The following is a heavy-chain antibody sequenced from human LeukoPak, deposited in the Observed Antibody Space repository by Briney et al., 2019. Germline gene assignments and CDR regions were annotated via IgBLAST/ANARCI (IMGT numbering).Heavy chain of an antibody. CDR3: VKVDA. CDR1: GFIFSSYW. CDR2: IKQDGSEK. Sequence: GGSLRLSCAASGFIFSSYWMSWVRQAPGKGLEWVANIKQDGSEKYYVDSVKGRFTISRDNAKNSLYLQMNSLRAEDTAVYYCVKVDAWGQGTLVTVSS. V-gene: IGHV3-7*01. D-gene: IGHD2-8*01. J-gene: IGHJ4*02.